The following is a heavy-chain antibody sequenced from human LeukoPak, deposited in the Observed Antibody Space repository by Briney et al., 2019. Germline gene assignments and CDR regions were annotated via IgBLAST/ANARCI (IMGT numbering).Heavy chain of an antibody. CDR3: ARTPAPYISLDYFDY. D-gene: IGHD3-3*02. V-gene: IGHV3-74*01. Sequence: GGSLRLSCAASGFTFSSYWMHWVRHAPGKGLVWVSRINSDGSSTSYADSVKGRFTISRDNAKNTLYLQMNSLRAEDTAVYYCARTPAPYISLDYFDYWGQGTLVTVSS. J-gene: IGHJ4*02. CDR1: GFTFSSYW. CDR2: INSDGSST.